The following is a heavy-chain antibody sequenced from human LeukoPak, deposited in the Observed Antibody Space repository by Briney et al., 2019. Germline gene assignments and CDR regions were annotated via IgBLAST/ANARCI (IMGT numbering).Heavy chain of an antibody. V-gene: IGHV3-23*01. CDR2: ITGNGRST. CDR1: GFTFNNYA. Sequence: GGFLRLSCAASGFTFNNYAMGWVRQTPGKGLGWVSGITGNGRSTYYADSVKGRFTISREYSKNTLYLQMNSLRAEDTAVYYCAKDPGEWLLYFDYWGQGTLVTVSS. J-gene: IGHJ4*02. CDR3: AKDPGEWLLYFDY. D-gene: IGHD3-3*01.